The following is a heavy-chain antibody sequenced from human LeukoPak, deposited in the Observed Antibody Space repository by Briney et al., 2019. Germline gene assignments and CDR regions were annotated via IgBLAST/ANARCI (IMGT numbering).Heavy chain of an antibody. Sequence: GGSLRLSCAASGFTFDDYGMSWVRQAPGKGLEWVSGINWNGDTTGYADSVKGRFTISRDNAKNSLYLQMNSLRVEDTAVYYCAKDPDCTSGICYTFFDYWGQGTLVTVSS. D-gene: IGHD2-8*01. CDR2: INWNGDTT. V-gene: IGHV3-20*04. CDR3: AKDPDCTSGICYTFFDY. J-gene: IGHJ4*02. CDR1: GFTFDDYG.